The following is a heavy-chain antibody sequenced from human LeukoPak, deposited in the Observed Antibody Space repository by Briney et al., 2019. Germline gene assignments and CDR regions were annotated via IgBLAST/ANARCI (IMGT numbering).Heavy chain of an antibody. CDR3: ARDNSNGYGDLGLDY. CDR1: GGTFSSYA. Sequence: SVKVSCKASGGTFSSYAISWVRQAPGQGLEWMGRIIPILGIANYAQKFQGRVTITADKSTSTAYMELSSLRSEDTAVYYCARDNSNGYGDLGLDYWGQGTLVTVSS. CDR2: IIPILGIA. J-gene: IGHJ4*02. V-gene: IGHV1-69*04. D-gene: IGHD4-17*01.